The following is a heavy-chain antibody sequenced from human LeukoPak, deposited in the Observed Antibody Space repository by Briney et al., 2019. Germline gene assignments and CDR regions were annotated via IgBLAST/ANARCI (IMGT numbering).Heavy chain of an antibody. CDR3: ASTRAGFHYYYYMDV. V-gene: IGHV1-8*03. J-gene: IGHJ6*03. CDR2: MNPNSGNT. CDR1: VYTFTSYD. D-gene: IGHD5-24*01. Sequence: ASVTVSCKSSVYTFTSYDINWVRQAAGQGLEWMGWMNPNSGNTGYTQKFQGRVTITSNTSISTDYMELSSLRSDDTAVYYGASTRAGFHYYYYMDVWGKGTTVTVSS.